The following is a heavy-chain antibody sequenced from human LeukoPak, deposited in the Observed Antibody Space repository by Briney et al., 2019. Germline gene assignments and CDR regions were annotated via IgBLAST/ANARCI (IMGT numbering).Heavy chain of an antibody. Sequence: SETLSLTCAVYGGSFSGYYWSWIRQPPGKGLEWIGEINHSGSTNYNPSLKSRVTISADTSKNQFSLKLSSVTAAGTAVYYCARGPRGYYYYYYMDVWGKGTTVTVSS. CDR3: ARGPRGYYYYYYMDV. V-gene: IGHV4-34*01. CDR1: GGSFSGYY. J-gene: IGHJ6*03. CDR2: INHSGST.